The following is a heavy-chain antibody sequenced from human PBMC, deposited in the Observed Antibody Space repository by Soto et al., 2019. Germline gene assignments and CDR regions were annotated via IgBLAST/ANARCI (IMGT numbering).Heavy chain of an antibody. CDR3: ARHLLYYYDSSGYYQGWFDP. CDR1: GGSISSSSYY. V-gene: IGHV4-39*01. D-gene: IGHD3-22*01. CDR2: IYYSGST. J-gene: IGHJ5*02. Sequence: SETLSLTCTVSGGSISSSSYYWGWIRQPPGKGLEWIGSIYYSGSTYYNPSLKSRVTISVDTSKNQFSLKLSSVTAADTAVYYSARHLLYYYDSSGYYQGWFDPWGQGTLVTVS.